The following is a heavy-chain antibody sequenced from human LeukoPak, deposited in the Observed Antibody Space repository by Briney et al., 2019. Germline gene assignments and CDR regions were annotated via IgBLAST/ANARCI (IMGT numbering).Heavy chain of an antibody. CDR2: IKQDGSEK. V-gene: IGHV3-7*01. CDR1: GFTFSSYW. CDR3: TTDQWGVFGALDY. Sequence: PGGSLRLSCAASGFTFSSYWMSWVRQAPGKGLEWVANIKQDGSEKYYVDSVKGRFTISRDNAKNSLYLQMNSLRAEDTAVYYCTTDQWGVFGALDYWGQGTLVTVSS. D-gene: IGHD3-16*01. J-gene: IGHJ4*02.